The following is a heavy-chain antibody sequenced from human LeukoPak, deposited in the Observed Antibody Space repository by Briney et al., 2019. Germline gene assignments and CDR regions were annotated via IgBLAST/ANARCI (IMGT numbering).Heavy chain of an antibody. V-gene: IGHV4-4*07. CDR2: IYTSGST. J-gene: IGHJ3*02. CDR3: ASRGPSSWYPVGAFDI. Sequence: SETLSLTCTVSGGSISSYYWSWIRQPAGKGLEWIGRIYTSGSTNYNPSLKSRVTISVDKSKNQFSLKLSSVTAADTAVYYCASRGPSSWYPVGAFDIWGQGTMVTVSS. CDR1: GGSISSYY. D-gene: IGHD6-13*01.